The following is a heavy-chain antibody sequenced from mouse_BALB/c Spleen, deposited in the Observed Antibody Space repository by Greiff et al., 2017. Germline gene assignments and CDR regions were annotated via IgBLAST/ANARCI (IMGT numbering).Heavy chain of an antibody. D-gene: IGHD1-1*01. V-gene: IGHV5-9*03. CDR3: ARVLRESFDY. J-gene: IGHJ2*01. CDR2: ISSGGGNT. Sequence: EVKLEESGGGLVKPGGSLKLSCAASGFTFSSYTMSWVRQTPEKRLEWVATISSGGGNTYYPDSVKGRFTISRDNAKNNLYLQMSSLRSEDTALYYCARVLRESFDYWGQGTTLTVSS. CDR1: GFTFSSYT.